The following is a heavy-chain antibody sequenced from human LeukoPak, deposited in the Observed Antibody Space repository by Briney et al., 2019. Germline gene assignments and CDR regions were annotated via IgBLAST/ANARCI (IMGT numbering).Heavy chain of an antibody. V-gene: IGHV1-69*06. CDR2: IIPMFGTT. CDR3: ARGYPSTLYKADYVHPYYLDY. CDR1: GGTFSSYI. D-gene: IGHD4-17*01. Sequence: SVKVSCKASGGTFSSYIIKWVRQAPGQGLEWMGGIIPMFGTTIYAQKFQGRVTITADKPTSTAYMELSSLKSEDTAVYYCARGYPSTLYKADYVHPYYLDYWGQGTLVTVSS. J-gene: IGHJ4*02.